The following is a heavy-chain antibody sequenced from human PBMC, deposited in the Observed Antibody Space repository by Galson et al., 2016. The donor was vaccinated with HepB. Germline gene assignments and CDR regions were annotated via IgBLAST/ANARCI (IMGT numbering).Heavy chain of an antibody. V-gene: IGHV3-30*03. J-gene: IGHJ4*02. D-gene: IGHD2/OR15-2a*01. CDR1: GFTFSNYG. CDR3: ARRHEYCPPVGCSVDY. Sequence: SLRLSCAASGFTFSNYGMRWVRQAPGKGLEWVAADSMDGRRKFYADSVKGRFTISRDNSNSMLFLQMSNLRADDTAVYYCARRHEYCPPVGCSVDYWGQGTLVSVSS. CDR2: DSMDGRRK.